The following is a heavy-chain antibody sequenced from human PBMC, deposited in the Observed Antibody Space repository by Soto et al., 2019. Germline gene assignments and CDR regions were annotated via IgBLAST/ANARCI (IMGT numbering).Heavy chain of an antibody. J-gene: IGHJ4*02. CDR1: VITFSSNW. CDR2: IKSDGSGT. CDR3: ARGWGYSQDY. V-gene: IGHV3-74*01. Sequence: EVQLVESGGGLVQPGGSLRLSCAASVITFSSNWMHWVRQAPGKGLVWVSHIKSDGSGTTYADSVKGRFTISRDNAKSTVYLQMNSLRVEDTAVYYCARGWGYSQDYWGQGTLVTVSS. D-gene: IGHD5-18*01.